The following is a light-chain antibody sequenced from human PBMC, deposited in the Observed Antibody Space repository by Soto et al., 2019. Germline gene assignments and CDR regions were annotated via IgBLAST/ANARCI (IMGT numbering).Light chain of an antibody. CDR3: QQYNNWPPEYT. CDR1: QSVNSN. CDR2: GAS. V-gene: IGKV3-15*01. J-gene: IGKJ2*01. Sequence: EIVMTQSPATLSVSPGERATLSCRASQSVNSNLAWYQQKPGQAPRLLIHGASTRATGIPARFSGSGSGTEFTLTISSLQSEDFAVYYCQQYNNWPPEYTFGQGTKLEIK.